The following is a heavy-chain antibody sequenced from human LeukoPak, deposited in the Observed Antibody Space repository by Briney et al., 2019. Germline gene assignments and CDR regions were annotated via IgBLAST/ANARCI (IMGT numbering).Heavy chain of an antibody. CDR2: ISGSGGST. CDR1: GFTFSSYA. V-gene: IGHV3-23*01. Sequence: GGSLRLSCAASGFTFSSYAMSWVRQAPGKGLEWISAISGSGGSTYYADSVKGRFTISRDNSKNTLYLQMNSLTAGDTAVYYCAIKPGIAAAGNNYWGQGTLVTVSS. D-gene: IGHD6-13*01. J-gene: IGHJ4*02. CDR3: AIKPGIAAAGNNY.